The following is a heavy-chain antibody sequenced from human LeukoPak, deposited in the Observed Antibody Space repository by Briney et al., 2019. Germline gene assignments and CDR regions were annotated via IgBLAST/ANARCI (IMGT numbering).Heavy chain of an antibody. J-gene: IGHJ3*02. CDR2: ISAYNGNT. CDR3: ASLSGSYFASPGDAFDI. Sequence: ASVKVSCKASGYTFNMYGINWVRQAPGQGLEWMGWISAYNGNTNYAQKLQGRVTMTTDTSTSTAYMELRSLRSDDTAVYYCASLSGSYFASPGDAFDIWGQGTMVTVSS. D-gene: IGHD1-26*01. CDR1: GYTFNMYG. V-gene: IGHV1-18*01.